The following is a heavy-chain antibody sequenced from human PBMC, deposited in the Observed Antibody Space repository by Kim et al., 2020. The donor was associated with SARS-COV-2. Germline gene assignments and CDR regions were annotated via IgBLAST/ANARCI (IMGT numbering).Heavy chain of an antibody. D-gene: IGHD1-26*01. V-gene: IGHV3-74*01. CDR2: INSDGSAT. J-gene: IGHJ4*02. CDR3: ARGVRLNSGCYYFPD. CDR1: GFTFSRDW. Sequence: GGSLRLSCAASGFTFSRDWMHWVRQVPGKGPVWVSRINSDGSATFYADSVKGRFTISRDNAKNTLDLQMNSLRVEDTALYYCARGVRLNSGCYYFPDWGQETLLTAST.